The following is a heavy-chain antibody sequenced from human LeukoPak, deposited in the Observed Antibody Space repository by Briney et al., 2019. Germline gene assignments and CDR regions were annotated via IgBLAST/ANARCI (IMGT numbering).Heavy chain of an antibody. Sequence: PGGSLRLSCAASGFTFSNYSMNWVRQAPGKGLEWVSSISSSSSYIYYADSVKGRFTISRDNAKNSLYLQMNSLRAEDTAVYYCARDSLVVPAAVGNFDYWGQGTLVTVSS. D-gene: IGHD2-2*01. V-gene: IGHV3-21*01. J-gene: IGHJ4*02. CDR2: ISSSSSYI. CDR1: GFTFSNYS. CDR3: ARDSLVVPAAVGNFDY.